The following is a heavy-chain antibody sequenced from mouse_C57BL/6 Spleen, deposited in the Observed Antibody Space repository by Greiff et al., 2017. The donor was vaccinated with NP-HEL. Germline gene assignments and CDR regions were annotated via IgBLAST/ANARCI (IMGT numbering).Heavy chain of an antibody. CDR2: IDPSDSET. CDR1: GYTFTSYW. Sequence: QVQLQQPGAELVRPGSSVKLSCKASGYTFTSYWMHWVKQRPIQGLEWIGNIDPSDSETHYNQKFKDKATLTVDKSSSTAYMQLSSPTSEDSAVYYCARKDYYGPDYWGQGTTLTVSS. V-gene: IGHV1-52*01. CDR3: ARKDYYGPDY. J-gene: IGHJ2*01. D-gene: IGHD1-1*01.